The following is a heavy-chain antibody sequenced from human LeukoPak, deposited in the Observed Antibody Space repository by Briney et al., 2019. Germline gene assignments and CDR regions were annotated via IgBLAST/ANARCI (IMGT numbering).Heavy chain of an antibody. CDR2: ISKTSGSI. CDR1: GFPFSAYT. Sequence: GGSLRLSCAASGFPFSAYTMNWVRQVPGMGLEWLSYISKTSGSITYADSVKGRFTISRDNAKSTLYLQMKSLRAEDTAVYYCAREGYYGSGSYSGDYWGQGTLVTVSS. J-gene: IGHJ4*02. V-gene: IGHV3-48*01. CDR3: AREGYYGSGSYSGDY. D-gene: IGHD3-10*01.